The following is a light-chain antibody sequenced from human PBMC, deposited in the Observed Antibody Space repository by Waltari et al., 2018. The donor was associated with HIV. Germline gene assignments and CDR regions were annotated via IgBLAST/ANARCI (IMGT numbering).Light chain of an antibody. J-gene: IGLJ3*02. V-gene: IGLV6-57*02. CDR3: HAYDGSNWV. CDR2: EDS. Sequence: KFMLTQPHTVSESPGKTVTISCTGSSGSIARNSVQWYRQRPGSAPTTVIYEDSKRPSGVPDRFSGSIASSSYSASLTISGLRTEDEAHDYWHAYDGSNWVFGGGTKLTVL. CDR1: SGSIARNS.